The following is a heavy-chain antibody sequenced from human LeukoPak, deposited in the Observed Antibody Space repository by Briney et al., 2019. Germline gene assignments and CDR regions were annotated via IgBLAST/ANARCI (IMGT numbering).Heavy chain of an antibody. D-gene: IGHD3-22*01. J-gene: IGHJ4*02. CDR1: GFTFSSYA. CDR3: ASGGFYDSSVY. V-gene: IGHV3-21*01. Sequence: GGSLRLSCAASGFTFSSYAMSWVRQAPGKGLEWVSSISSSSSYIYYADSVKGRFTISRDNAKNSLYLQMNSLRAEDTAVYYCASGGFYDSSVYWGQGTLVTVSS. CDR2: ISSSSSYI.